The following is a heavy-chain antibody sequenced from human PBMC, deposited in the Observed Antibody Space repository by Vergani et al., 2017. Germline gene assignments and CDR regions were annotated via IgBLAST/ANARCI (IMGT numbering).Heavy chain of an antibody. CDR3: AKDRLGGDCYFDY. V-gene: IGHV3-23*01. Sequence: EVQLLESGGGLVQPGGSLRLSCAASGFTFSSYAMSWVRQVPGKGLEWVSTISGSGGDTYYTDSVKGRFTISRDNSKNTLFLQMNSLRAEDTAIYYCAKDRLGGDCYFDYWGQGTLVTVSS. D-gene: IGHD2-21*02. CDR1: GFTFSSYA. CDR2: ISGSGGDT. J-gene: IGHJ4*02.